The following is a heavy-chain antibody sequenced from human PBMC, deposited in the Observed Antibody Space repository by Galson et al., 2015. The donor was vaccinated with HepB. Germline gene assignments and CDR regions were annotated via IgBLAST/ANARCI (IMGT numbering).Heavy chain of an antibody. D-gene: IGHD2-2*01. CDR1: GFSFSTYA. J-gene: IGHJ3*02. Sequence: SLRLSCAASGFSFSTYAMHWVRQAPGKGLEWVAVISYDGSNKYYADSVKGRFTIPRDNSKNTLYLQMNSLRAEDTAMYYCAKATQTCSSSRCTTWSPVAFDIWGQGTMVTVSS. CDR3: AKATQTCSSSRCTTWSPVAFDI. V-gene: IGHV3-30*18. CDR2: ISYDGSNK.